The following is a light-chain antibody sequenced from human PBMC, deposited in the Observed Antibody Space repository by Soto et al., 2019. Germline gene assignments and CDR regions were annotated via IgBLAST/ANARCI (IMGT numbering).Light chain of an antibody. J-gene: IGKJ1*01. CDR2: TTS. Sequence: IQLTQSPSSLSASVRDRVTITCRASQGISSALAWYQHKPGRAPRLLIYTTSSLQSGVPSKFSGSASGTDFTLTISSLQPEDFATYYCQQSYTTPWTFGQGTKVDIK. CDR1: QGISSA. CDR3: QQSYTTPWT. V-gene: IGKV1-39*01.